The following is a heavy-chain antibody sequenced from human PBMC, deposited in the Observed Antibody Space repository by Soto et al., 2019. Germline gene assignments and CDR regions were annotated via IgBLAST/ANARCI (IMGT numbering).Heavy chain of an antibody. J-gene: IGHJ6*02. CDR1: GGSISSSSYY. D-gene: IGHD1-26*01. CDR3: ARQASGSLVGGMDV. CDR2: IYYSGST. Sequence: QLQLQESGPGLVKPSETLSLTCTVSGGSISSSSYYWGWIRQPPGKGLEWIGSIYYSGSTYYNPSLKSRVTISVDTSKNQFSLKLSSVTAADTAVYYCARQASGSLVGGMDVWGQGTTVTVSS. V-gene: IGHV4-39*01.